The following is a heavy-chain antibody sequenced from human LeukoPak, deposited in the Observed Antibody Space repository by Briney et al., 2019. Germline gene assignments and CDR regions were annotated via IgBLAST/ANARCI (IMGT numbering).Heavy chain of an antibody. CDR2: ISGSGGST. D-gene: IGHD2-2*01. J-gene: IGHJ5*02. Sequence: GGSLRLSCAASGFTFSSYAMSWVRQAPGKGLEWVSAISGSGGSTYYADSVKGRFTISRDNSKNTLYLQMNSLRAEDTAVYYCARLVVPAATENWFDPWGQGTLVTVSS. V-gene: IGHV3-23*01. CDR1: GFTFSSYA. CDR3: ARLVVPAATENWFDP.